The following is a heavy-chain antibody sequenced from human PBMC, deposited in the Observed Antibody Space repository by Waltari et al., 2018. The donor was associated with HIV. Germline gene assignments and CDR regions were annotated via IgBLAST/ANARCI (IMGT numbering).Heavy chain of an antibody. CDR1: GFTFSSYG. V-gene: IGHV3-33*01. Sequence: QVQLVESGGGVVQPGRSLRLSCAASGFTFSSYGMHWVRQAPGKGLGGGAVIWYDGSNKYYADSVKGRFSISRDNSKNTLYLQMNSLRAEDTAVYFCARRGVLTYYYTMDVWGQGTTVTVSS. J-gene: IGHJ6*02. D-gene: IGHD3-10*01. CDR3: ARRGVLTYYYTMDV. CDR2: IWYDGSNK.